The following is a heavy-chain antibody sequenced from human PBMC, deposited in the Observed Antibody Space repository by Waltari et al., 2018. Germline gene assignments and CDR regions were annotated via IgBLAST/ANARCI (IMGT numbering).Heavy chain of an antibody. D-gene: IGHD6-13*01. CDR3: AREGYSSSWYDGGHWFDP. CDR2: IWYDGSNK. Sequence: QVPLVESGGGVVQPGRSLRLSCAASGFTFSSYGMHWVRQAPGKGLEWVAVIWYDGSNKDYADSVKGRFTISRDNSKNTLYLQMNSLRAEDTAVYYCAREGYSSSWYDGGHWFDPWGQGTLVTVSS. CDR1: GFTFSSYG. V-gene: IGHV3-33*01. J-gene: IGHJ5*02.